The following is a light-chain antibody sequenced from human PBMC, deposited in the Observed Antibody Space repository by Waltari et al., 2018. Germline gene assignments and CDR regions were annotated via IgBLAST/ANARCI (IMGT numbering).Light chain of an antibody. CDR1: QSVSNNQ. J-gene: IGKJ4*01. Sequence: EIVLTQSPGTLSLSPGESATLSCRASQSVSNNQLAWYQQTPGQSPRLLISVASSRATAIPDRFSGSGSGTDFTLTISRLEPGDFAVYYCQQYGSSPLTFGGGTKVEI. CDR2: VAS. CDR3: QQYGSSPLT. V-gene: IGKV3-20*01.